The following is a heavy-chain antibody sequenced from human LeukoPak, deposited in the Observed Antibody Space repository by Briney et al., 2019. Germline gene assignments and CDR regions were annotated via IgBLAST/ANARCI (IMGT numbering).Heavy chain of an antibody. Sequence: GESLKISCKGSGYSFTSYWIGGVRQMPGKGLEWMGIIYPGDSDTRYSPSFQGQVTISADKSISTAYLQWSSLKASDTAMYYCARLDTAMVASWDAFDIWGQGTMVTVSS. CDR1: GYSFTSYW. V-gene: IGHV5-51*01. CDR2: IYPGDSDT. J-gene: IGHJ3*02. D-gene: IGHD5-18*01. CDR3: ARLDTAMVASWDAFDI.